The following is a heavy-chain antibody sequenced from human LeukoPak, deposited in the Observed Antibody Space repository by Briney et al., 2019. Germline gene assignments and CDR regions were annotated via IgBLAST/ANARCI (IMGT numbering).Heavy chain of an antibody. J-gene: IGHJ5*02. CDR2: IYHSGST. CDR3: ARENNWFDP. Sequence: LRLSCAASGFTFSSYSMNWVRQAPGKGLEWIGYIYHSGSTYYNPSLKSRVTISVDRSKNQFSLKLSSVTAADTAVYYCARENNWFDPWGQGTLVTVSS. V-gene: IGHV4-30-2*01. CDR1: GFTFSSYS.